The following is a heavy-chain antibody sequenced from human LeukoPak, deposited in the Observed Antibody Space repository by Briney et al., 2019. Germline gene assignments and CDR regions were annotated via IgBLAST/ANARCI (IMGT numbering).Heavy chain of an antibody. J-gene: IGHJ4*02. CDR2: INPDSGNT. CDR1: GYSFTNYD. V-gene: IGHV1-18*01. CDR3: ARDGYGDHRGYFDY. D-gene: IGHD4-17*01. Sequence: ASVKVSCKASGYSFTNYDIIWVRQAPGQGLEWMGWINPDSGNTKYSQKVQGRVTMTTDTSTSTAYMELRSLRSDDTAVYYCARDGYGDHRGYFDYWGQGTLVTVSS.